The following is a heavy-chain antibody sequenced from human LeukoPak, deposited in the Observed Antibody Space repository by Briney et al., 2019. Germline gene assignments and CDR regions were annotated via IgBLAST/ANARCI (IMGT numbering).Heavy chain of an antibody. D-gene: IGHD2-21*02. CDR2: INHNGST. Sequence: SETLSLTCAVYGGSFSPYYWSWIRQPPGKGLEWIGEINHNGSTNYNPSLKSRVTISVDTSKNQFSLRLSSVTAADTAVYYCARGGFYCGGDCYVDYWGQGTLVTVSS. CDR3: ARGGFYCGGDCYVDY. CDR1: GGSFSPYY. J-gene: IGHJ4*02. V-gene: IGHV4-34*01.